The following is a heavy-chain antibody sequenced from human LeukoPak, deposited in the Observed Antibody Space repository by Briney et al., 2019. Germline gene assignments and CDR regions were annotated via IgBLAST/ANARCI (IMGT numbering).Heavy chain of an antibody. CDR3: AKHNRDGYNYGYFQH. D-gene: IGHD5-24*01. Sequence: ASVKVSCKASGYTFTSYDISWVRQAPGQGLEWMGWISAYNGNTNYAQKLQGRVTMTTDTSTSTAYMELRSLRSDDTAVYYCAKHNRDGYNYGYFQHWGQGTLVTVSS. CDR2: ISAYNGNT. CDR1: GYTFTSYD. V-gene: IGHV1-18*01. J-gene: IGHJ1*01.